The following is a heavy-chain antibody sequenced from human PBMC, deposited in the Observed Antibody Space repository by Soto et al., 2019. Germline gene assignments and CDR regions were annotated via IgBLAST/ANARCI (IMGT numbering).Heavy chain of an antibody. Sequence: GGSLRLSCAASGFTFSSYAMSWVRQAPGKGLERVSAISGSGGSTYYAESVKGRFTISRDNSKNTLYLQMNSLRAEDTAVYYCAKDAPPYYDILTGYSYYYYMDVWGKGTTVTVSS. CDR2: ISGSGGST. D-gene: IGHD3-9*01. CDR3: AKDAPPYYDILTGYSYYYYMDV. J-gene: IGHJ6*03. CDR1: GFTFSSYA. V-gene: IGHV3-23*01.